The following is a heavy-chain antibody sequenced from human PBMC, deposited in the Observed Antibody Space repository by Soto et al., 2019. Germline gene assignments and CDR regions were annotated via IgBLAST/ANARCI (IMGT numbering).Heavy chain of an antibody. CDR1: GFTFSSYG. D-gene: IGHD6-13*01. CDR3: ARDLVSSWAYYFDY. CDR2: IWYDGSNK. Sequence: QVQLVESGGGVVQPGRSLRLSCAASGFTFSSYGMHWVRQAPGKGLEWVAVIWYDGSNKYYAASVKGRFTISRDNSKNTLYLQMNSLRAEDTAVYYCARDLVSSWAYYFDYWGQGTLVTVSS. V-gene: IGHV3-33*01. J-gene: IGHJ4*02.